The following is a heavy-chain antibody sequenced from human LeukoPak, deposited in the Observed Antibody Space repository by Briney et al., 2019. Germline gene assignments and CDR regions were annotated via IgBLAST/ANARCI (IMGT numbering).Heavy chain of an antibody. CDR3: ARDQESGDRFYNWFDP. Sequence: ASVKVSCKASGYTFTGYYIHWVRQAPGQGFEWMGWINPNSGGTNYAQKFQGRVTMTRDTSISTAYMELSRLRSDDTAVYYCARDQESGDRFYNWFDPWGQGTLVTVSS. V-gene: IGHV1-2*02. CDR2: INPNSGGT. J-gene: IGHJ5*02. CDR1: GYTFTGYY. D-gene: IGHD3-10*01.